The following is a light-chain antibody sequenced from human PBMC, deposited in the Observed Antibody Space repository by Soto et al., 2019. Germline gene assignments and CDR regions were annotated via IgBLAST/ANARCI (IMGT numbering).Light chain of an antibody. CDR1: QTVSTS. J-gene: IGKJ1*01. CDR2: GAS. V-gene: IGKV3-15*01. CDR3: QHYGSSPST. Sequence: EIVMTQSPATLSVSPGERATLSCRASQTVSTSLAWYQQKPGRAPRLLIYGASTRASGVPARFSGSGSGTEFTLTISSLQSEDFAVYYCQHYGSSPSTFGRGTKVDI.